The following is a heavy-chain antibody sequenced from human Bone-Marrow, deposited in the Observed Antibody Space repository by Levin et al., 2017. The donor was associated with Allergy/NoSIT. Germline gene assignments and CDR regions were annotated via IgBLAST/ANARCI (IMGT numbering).Heavy chain of an antibody. CDR3: AIGIIGDVRVAHKEAFDI. V-gene: IGHV3-21*01. CDR2: ISSSGSDM. CDR1: GFTFSIYS. J-gene: IGHJ3*02. D-gene: IGHD2-8*02. Sequence: GGSLRLSCTVSGFTFSIYSINWVRQAPGKGLEWVSSISSSGSDMYYVDSVRGRFTISRDNAKNSLTLQMNSLRAEDTAVYYCAIGIIGDVRVAHKEAFDIWGQGTMVAVSS.